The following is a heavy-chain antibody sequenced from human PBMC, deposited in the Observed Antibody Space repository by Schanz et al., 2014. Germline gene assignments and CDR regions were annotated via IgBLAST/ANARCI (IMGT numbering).Heavy chain of an antibody. J-gene: IGHJ5*02. CDR1: GFTFRSYA. CDR2: VSASGGGP. CDR3: ARGRGCTGGSCYSWFDL. Sequence: VQLVESGGDLVKPGGSLRLSCEASGFTFRSYALGWVRQAPGKGLEWVSLVSASGGGPFYADSVKGRFTISRDNSRNTLFLQMKRLRVEDTAVYYCARGRGCTGGSCYSWFDLWGQGTLVTVAS. V-gene: IGHV3-23*04. D-gene: IGHD2-15*01.